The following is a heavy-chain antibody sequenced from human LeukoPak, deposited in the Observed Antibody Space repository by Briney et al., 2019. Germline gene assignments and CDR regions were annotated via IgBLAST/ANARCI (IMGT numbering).Heavy chain of an antibody. J-gene: IGHJ3*02. CDR2: VSYDGSNK. D-gene: IGHD3-22*01. CDR3: GRRTPYYYDSSGPLGGAFDT. Sequence: GRSLRLSCGASVFIYSSYAMHGVRQAPGKGLEWVAVVSYDGSNKYYADSVKGRFTISRDNSKNTLYLQMNSLRPEDTAVYYCGRRTPYYYDSSGPLGGAFDTWGQGTMVTVSS. V-gene: IGHV3-30-3*01. CDR1: VFIYSSYA.